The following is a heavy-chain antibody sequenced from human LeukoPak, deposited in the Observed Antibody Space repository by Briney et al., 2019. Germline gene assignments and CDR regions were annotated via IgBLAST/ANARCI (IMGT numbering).Heavy chain of an antibody. Sequence: SETLSLTCAVYGGSFSGYYWSWIRQPPGKGLEWIGEINHSGSTNYNPSLKSRVTISVDTSKSQFSLKLSSVTAADTAVYYCARGLYPLYYYYGMDVWGQGTTVTVSS. CDR1: GGSFSGYY. CDR2: INHSGST. CDR3: ARGLYPLYYYYGMDV. J-gene: IGHJ6*02. V-gene: IGHV4-34*01.